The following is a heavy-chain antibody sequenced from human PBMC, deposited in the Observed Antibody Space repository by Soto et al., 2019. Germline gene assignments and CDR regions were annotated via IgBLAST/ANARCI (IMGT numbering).Heavy chain of an antibody. CDR1: GYTFTSYG. Sequence: ASVKVSCKASGYTFTSYGISWVRQAPGQGLEWMGWISAYNGNTNYAQKLQGRVTMTTDTSTSTAYMELRSLRSDDTAVYYCAREDPQQLWFPPFDYWGQGTLVTVSS. J-gene: IGHJ4*02. V-gene: IGHV1-18*04. D-gene: IGHD5-18*01. CDR3: AREDPQQLWFPPFDY. CDR2: ISAYNGNT.